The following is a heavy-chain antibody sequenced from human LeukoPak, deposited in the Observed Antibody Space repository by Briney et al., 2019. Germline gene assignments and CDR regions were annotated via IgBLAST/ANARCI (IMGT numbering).Heavy chain of an antibody. CDR3: ATTASHYYDSSGYPFDY. J-gene: IGHJ4*02. Sequence: ASVKVSCKVSGYTLTELSMHWVRQAPGKGPEWMGGFDPEDGETIYAQKFQGRVTMTEDTSTDTAYMELSSLRSEDTAVYYCATTASHYYDSSGYPFDYWGQGTLVTVSS. CDR1: GYTLTELS. D-gene: IGHD3-22*01. CDR2: FDPEDGET. V-gene: IGHV1-24*01.